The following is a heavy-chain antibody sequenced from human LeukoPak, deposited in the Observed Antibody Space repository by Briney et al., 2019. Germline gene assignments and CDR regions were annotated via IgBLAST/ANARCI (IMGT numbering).Heavy chain of an antibody. V-gene: IGHV4-39*01. CDR2: IYYSGST. CDR1: GGSTSSSSYY. D-gene: IGHD3-3*01. Sequence: SETLSLTCTVSGGSTSSSSYYWGWIRQPPGKGLEWIGSIYYSGSTYYNPSLKSRVTISVDTSKNQFSLKLSSVTAADTAVYYCASSAGLYYYDFWSGYYRGGYYFDYWGQGTLVTVSS. CDR3: ASSAGLYYYDFWSGYYRGGYYFDY. J-gene: IGHJ4*02.